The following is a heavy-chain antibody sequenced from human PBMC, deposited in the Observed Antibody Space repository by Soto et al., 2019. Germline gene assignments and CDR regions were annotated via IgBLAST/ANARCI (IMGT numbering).Heavy chain of an antibody. Sequence: GGSLRLSCAASGFTVSSNYMSWVRQAPGKGLEWVSVIYSGGSTYYADSVKGRFTISRDNPKNTLYLQMNSLRAEDTAVYYCARDPKFYYGSGSYSGYYYYGMDVWGQGTTVTVSS. CDR1: GFTVSSNY. J-gene: IGHJ6*02. CDR2: IYSGGST. V-gene: IGHV3-53*01. D-gene: IGHD3-10*01. CDR3: ARDPKFYYGSGSYSGYYYYGMDV.